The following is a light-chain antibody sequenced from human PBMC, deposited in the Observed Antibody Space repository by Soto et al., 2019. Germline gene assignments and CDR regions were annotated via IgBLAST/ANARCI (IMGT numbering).Light chain of an antibody. J-gene: IGKJ4*01. CDR2: GVS. V-gene: IGKV3-20*01. CDR1: QSVISRY. Sequence: EIVLTQSPGTLSVSPGERITLSCRASQSVISRYLAWYQQRPGQAPRLLIYGVSSRASGIPDRFSGGGSGTDFTLTISRLEPEDFAVYYCKQYGNSLLTFGGGTKVDIK. CDR3: KQYGNSLLT.